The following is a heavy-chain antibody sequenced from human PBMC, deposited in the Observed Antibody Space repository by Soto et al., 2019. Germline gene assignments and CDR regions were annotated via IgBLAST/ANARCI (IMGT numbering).Heavy chain of an antibody. CDR1: GFSLSTSGVG. CDR2: IYWDDHK. D-gene: IGHD6-19*01. J-gene: IGHJ4*02. Sequence: QITLKESGPTLVKPTQTLTLTCTFSGFSLSTSGVGVGWIRQPPGKALEWLALIYWDDHKRYSPSLKSRLTITNDTSKNQVVLTMTNMDPADTATYYCARRSSGWYGRTCYVDYWGQGTLVTVSS. V-gene: IGHV2-5*02. CDR3: ARRSSGWYGRTCYVDY.